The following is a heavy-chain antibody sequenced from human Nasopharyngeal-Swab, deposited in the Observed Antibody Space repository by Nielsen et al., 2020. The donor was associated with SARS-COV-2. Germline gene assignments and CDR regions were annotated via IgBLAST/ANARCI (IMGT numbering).Heavy chain of an antibody. V-gene: IGHV3-15*01. J-gene: IGHJ5*02. D-gene: IGHD1-1*01. Sequence: WICQPPGKGLEWVGRIKSSTDGGTTDYIAPVKGRFNILRDDSKNTLYLQMTSLKTEDTAVYYCAADDVGSFSWGQGTLVTVSS. CDR3: AADDVGSFS. CDR2: IKSSTDGGTT.